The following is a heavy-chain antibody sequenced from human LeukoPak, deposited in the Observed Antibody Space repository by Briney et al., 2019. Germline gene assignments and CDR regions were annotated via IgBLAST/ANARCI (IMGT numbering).Heavy chain of an antibody. Sequence: PGGPLRLSCVASGFTLSSYKMKWVRQAPGKRLEWVSSISWRNIDIEYADSVKGRFTISRDNDKKSLYLQMNSLRVEDTAVYYCARVYSSTWYSGYLHMDVWGKGTTVTVSS. CDR3: ARVYSSTWYSGYLHMDV. V-gene: IGHV3-21*01. D-gene: IGHD6-13*01. CDR2: ISWRNIDI. J-gene: IGHJ6*03. CDR1: GFTLSSYK.